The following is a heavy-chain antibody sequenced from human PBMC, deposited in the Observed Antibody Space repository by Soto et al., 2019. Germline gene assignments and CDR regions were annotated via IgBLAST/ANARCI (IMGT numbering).Heavy chain of an antibody. CDR2: INPNSGGT. V-gene: IGHV1-2*02. Sequence: YMAWERQAPGQGLEWMGWINPNSGGTNYAQKFQGRVTMTRDTSISTAYMELSRLRSDDTAVYYCATAPPSISLFWGIGVRG. D-gene: IGHD3-3*01. CDR3: ATAPPSISLFWGIGV. J-gene: IGHJ6*02. CDR1: Y.